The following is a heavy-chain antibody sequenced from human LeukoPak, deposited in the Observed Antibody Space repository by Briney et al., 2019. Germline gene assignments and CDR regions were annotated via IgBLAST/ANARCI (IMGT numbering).Heavy chain of an antibody. D-gene: IGHD6-19*01. J-gene: IGHJ3*02. V-gene: IGHV3-11*01. CDR2: ISSSGSTT. Sequence: GGSLRLSCAACGFTLSDYYMSWIRQAPGKGLEWVSYISSSGSTTYYADSVKGRFTISRDKAKNSLFLQMNSLRAEDTAVYSCARYSSDRALDIWGQGTMVTVSS. CDR1: GFTLSDYY. CDR3: ARYSSDRALDI.